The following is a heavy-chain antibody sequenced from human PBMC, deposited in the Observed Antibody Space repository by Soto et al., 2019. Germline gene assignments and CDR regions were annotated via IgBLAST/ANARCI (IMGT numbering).Heavy chain of an antibody. V-gene: IGHV4-34*01. Sequence: QVQLQQWGAGLLKPSETLSLTCAVYGGSFSGYYWSWIRQPPGKGLEWIGYIYYSGSTYYNPSLKSRVTISVDTSKNQFSLKLSSVTAADTAVYYCARDRRPAEAFDIWGQGTMVTVSS. CDR1: GGSFSGYY. CDR2: IYYSGST. D-gene: IGHD6-6*01. J-gene: IGHJ3*02. CDR3: ARDRRPAEAFDI.